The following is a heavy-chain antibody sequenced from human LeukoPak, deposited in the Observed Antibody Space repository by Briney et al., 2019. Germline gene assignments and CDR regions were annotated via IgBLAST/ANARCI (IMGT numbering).Heavy chain of an antibody. V-gene: IGHV4-59*01. CDR3: ARAQTTVTQGPDAFDI. D-gene: IGHD4-17*01. CDR1: GRSIRSYF. CDR2: IYYNGRT. Sequence: PAETLSLTCSVSGRSIRSYFGGWVRQPPGKGLEWDGDIYYNGRTNYNPSLKSRVTISVDTSKNQFSLKLSSVTAADTAVYYCARAQTTVTQGPDAFDIWGQGTMVTVSS. J-gene: IGHJ3*02.